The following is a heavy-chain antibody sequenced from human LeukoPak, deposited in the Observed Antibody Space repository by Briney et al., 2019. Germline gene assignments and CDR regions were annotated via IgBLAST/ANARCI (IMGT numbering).Heavy chain of an antibody. V-gene: IGHV3-20*04. Sequence: GGSLRLSCAASGFTFSSYWMSWVRQAPGKGLEWVSGINWNGGSTGYADSVKGRFTISRDNAKNSLYLQMNSLRAEDTALYYCARDYLVGATTAWYFDYWGQGTLVTVSS. J-gene: IGHJ4*02. CDR2: INWNGGST. CDR1: GFTFSSYW. CDR3: ARDYLVGATTAWYFDY. D-gene: IGHD1-26*01.